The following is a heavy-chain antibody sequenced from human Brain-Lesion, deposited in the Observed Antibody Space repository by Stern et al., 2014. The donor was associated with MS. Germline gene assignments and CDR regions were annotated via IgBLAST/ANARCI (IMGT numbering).Heavy chain of an antibody. J-gene: IGHJ6*02. CDR3: ARGRVVPGFQYYATDV. CDR1: GGSISSGGYY. V-gene: IGHV4-61*02. D-gene: IGHD2-2*01. CDR2: IFNSGSP. Sequence: VQLVESGPGLVKPSQTLSLSCTVSGGSISSGGYYWSWIRQPAGKGLEWIGRIFNSGSPSYKPSLKSPVTTKIHTPTKHFFLRLNSITAADTAVYYCARGRVVPGFQYYATDVWGQGTTVIVSS.